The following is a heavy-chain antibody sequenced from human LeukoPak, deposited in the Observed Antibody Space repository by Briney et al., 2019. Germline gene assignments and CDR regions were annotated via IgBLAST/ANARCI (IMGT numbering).Heavy chain of an antibody. J-gene: IGHJ4*02. Sequence: GGSLRLSCAASGFTFSSYAMSWVRQAPARGLEWVASLRGNGATFYADSVKGRCTLFRDVSTNTVYLQLNNLSVEDTAVYYCAKASWVSSDDAVWWGQGTLVTVSS. D-gene: IGHD3-3*01. CDR1: GFTFSSYA. V-gene: IGHV3-23*01. CDR3: AKASWVSSDDAVW. CDR2: LRGNGAT.